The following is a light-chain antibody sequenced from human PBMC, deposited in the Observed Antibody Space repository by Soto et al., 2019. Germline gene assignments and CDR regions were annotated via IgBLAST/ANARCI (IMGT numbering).Light chain of an antibody. Sequence: DIQLTQSPSFLSASVGDRVTITCRASQGISTYLAWNQQKSGKAPKLLIYVASTLQSGVPSRFSGSGSGTEFTVTISSLQPEDLATYYCQQLYSYPYTFGQGTKLEI. J-gene: IGKJ2*01. V-gene: IGKV1-9*01. CDR2: VAS. CDR1: QGISTY. CDR3: QQLYSYPYT.